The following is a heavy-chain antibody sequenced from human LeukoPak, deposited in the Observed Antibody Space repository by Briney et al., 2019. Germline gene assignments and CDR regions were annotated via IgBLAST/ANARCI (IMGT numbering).Heavy chain of an antibody. J-gene: IGHJ6*02. CDR3: AKEMGEYFDWESYYYYGMDV. D-gene: IGHD3-9*01. CDR1: GFTFSSYG. CDR2: ISYDGSNK. Sequence: GGSLRLSCAASGFTFSSYGMHWVRQAPGKGLEWVAVISYDGSNKYYADSVKGRFTISRDNSKNTLYLQMNSLRAEDTAVYYCAKEMGEYFDWESYYYYGMDVWGQGTTVTVSS. V-gene: IGHV3-30*18.